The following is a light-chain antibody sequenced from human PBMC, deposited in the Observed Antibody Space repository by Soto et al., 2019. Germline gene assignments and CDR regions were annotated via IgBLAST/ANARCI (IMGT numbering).Light chain of an antibody. V-gene: IGLV2-8*01. CDR1: SSDVEDSKY. J-gene: IGLJ2*01. CDR3: SSFAGAPVI. CDR2: EVT. Sequence: QSALTQPPSASGSPGQSVTIPCSGISSDVEDSKYVSWYQQHPGKVPKLLIFEVTKRPSGVPDRFSGSKSGNTASLTVSGLQLEDEADYYCSSFAGAPVIFGGGTKVTVL.